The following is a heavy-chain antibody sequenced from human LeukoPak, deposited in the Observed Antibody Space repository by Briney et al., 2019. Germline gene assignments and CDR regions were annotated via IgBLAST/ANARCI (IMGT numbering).Heavy chain of an antibody. V-gene: IGHV4-59*01. D-gene: IGHD3-22*01. CDR2: IYYSGST. CDR1: GGSISSYY. CDR3: ARDGYYDSSGYGY. Sequence: PSETLSLTCTVSGGSISSYYWSWIRRPPGKGLEWIGYIYYSGSTNYNPSLKSRVTISVDTSKNQFSLKLSSVTAADTAVYYCARDGYYDSSGYGYWGQGTLVTVSS. J-gene: IGHJ4*02.